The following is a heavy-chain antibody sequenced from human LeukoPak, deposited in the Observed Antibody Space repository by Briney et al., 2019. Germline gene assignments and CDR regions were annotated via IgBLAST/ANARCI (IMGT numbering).Heavy chain of an antibody. CDR2: IYASGST. CDR1: GGSLSSGSDY. CDR3: ARGEPEPDYGDFYYYYYGMDV. Sequence: NSSQTLSLTCTVSGGSLSSGSDYWRWIRQSAGKGLEWIGRIYASGSTNYNPSLKSRVTISVDTSKNQFSLKLSSVTAADTAVYYCARGEPEPDYGDFYYYYYGMDVWGQGTTVTVSS. J-gene: IGHJ6*02. D-gene: IGHD4-17*01. V-gene: IGHV4-61*02.